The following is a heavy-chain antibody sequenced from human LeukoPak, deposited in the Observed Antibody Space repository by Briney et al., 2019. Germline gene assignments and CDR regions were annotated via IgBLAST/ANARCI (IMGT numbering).Heavy chain of an antibody. CDR2: ISSSGSPI. Sequence: GGSLRLSCAASGFTFSSYEMNWVRQAPGKGLEWVSYISSSGSPIYYADSVKGRFTISRDNSKNTLYLQMNSLRAEDTAVYYCAGGIAAAGPYYYYYMDVWGKGTTVTVSS. CDR3: AGGIAAAGPYYYYYMDV. J-gene: IGHJ6*03. V-gene: IGHV3-48*03. D-gene: IGHD6-13*01. CDR1: GFTFSSYE.